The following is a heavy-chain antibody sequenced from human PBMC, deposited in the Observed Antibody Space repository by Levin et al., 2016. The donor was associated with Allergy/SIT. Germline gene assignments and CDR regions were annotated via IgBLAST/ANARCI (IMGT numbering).Heavy chain of an antibody. CDR2: INHSGST. V-gene: IGHV4-4*02. D-gene: IGHD3-3*01. J-gene: IGHJ6*03. CDR3: ARGTDYDFWSGYYLYYYYMDV. Sequence: WIRQPPGKGLEWIGEINHSGSTNYNPSLKSRVTISVDKSKNQFSLKLSSVTAADTAVYYCARGTDYDFWSGYYLYYYYMDVWGKGTTVTVSS.